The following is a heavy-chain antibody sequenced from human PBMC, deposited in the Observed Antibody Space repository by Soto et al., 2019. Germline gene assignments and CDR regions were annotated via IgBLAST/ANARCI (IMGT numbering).Heavy chain of an antibody. CDR1: GDSISSYY. CDR2: IYYSGST. V-gene: IGHV4-59*01. CDR3: ARAPEIRGWGGGYFHH. J-gene: IGHJ1*01. Sequence: QVQLQESGPRLVKPSETLSLTCTVSGDSISSYYWSWIRQPPGKGLEWIGYIYYSGSTNYNPSPKSPVTISVDTSKNQFSLKLISVTAADTAVYYCARAPEIRGWGGGYFHHWGQGSLVTVSS. D-gene: IGHD3-16*01.